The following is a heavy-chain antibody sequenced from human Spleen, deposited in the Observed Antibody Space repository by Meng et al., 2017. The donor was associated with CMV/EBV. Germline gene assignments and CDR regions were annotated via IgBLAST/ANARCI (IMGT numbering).Heavy chain of an antibody. CDR3: AKRGIFGVYIMDV. J-gene: IGHJ6*02. Sequence: GESLKISCAASGFTFDDYAMHWVRQAPGKGLEWVAVIWYDGSNKYYGDSVKGRFTISRDNSKNTVYLQMTRLRAEDTAVYYCAKRGIFGVYIMDVWGRGTTVTVSS. D-gene: IGHD3-3*01. CDR2: IWYDGSNK. CDR1: GFTFDDYA. V-gene: IGHV3-33*06.